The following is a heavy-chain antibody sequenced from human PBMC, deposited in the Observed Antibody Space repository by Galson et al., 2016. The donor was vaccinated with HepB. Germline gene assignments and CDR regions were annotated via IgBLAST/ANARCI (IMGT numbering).Heavy chain of an antibody. J-gene: IGHJ4*02. CDR2: IYYSGST. D-gene: IGHD3-22*01. CDR3: AGRDYYDSSGYYY. V-gene: IGHV4-31*03. CDR1: GGSISSGSYY. Sequence: TLSLTCTVSGGSISSGSYYWSWIRQHPGKGLEWIGYIYYSGSTYYNPSLKSRVTISVDTSKNQFSLKLSSVTAADTAVYYCAGRDYYDSSGYYYWGQGTLVTVSS.